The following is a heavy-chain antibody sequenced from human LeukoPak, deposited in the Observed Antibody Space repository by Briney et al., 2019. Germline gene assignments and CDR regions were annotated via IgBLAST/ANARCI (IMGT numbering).Heavy chain of an antibody. Sequence: GGSLRLSCAASGNYWMHWVRQAPGKGLVWVSHIYSDANSTNYADSVKGRFTISRDNAKNTLYLQMNSLKAEDTAVYYCARGGDGYNYDFDYWGQGTLVTVSS. CDR2: IYSDANST. CDR1: GNYW. V-gene: IGHV3-74*01. D-gene: IGHD5-24*01. J-gene: IGHJ4*02. CDR3: ARGGDGYNYDFDY.